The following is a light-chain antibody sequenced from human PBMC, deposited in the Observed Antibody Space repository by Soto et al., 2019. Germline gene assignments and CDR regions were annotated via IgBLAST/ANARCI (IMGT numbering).Light chain of an antibody. CDR2: AAS. Sequence: AIQMTQSPSSLSASVGDRVTITCRASQDIRNHLAWYQQKPGTAPKVLISAASSLQTGVPSRFSGSGSGTDFTLTISSLQPEDFATYYCLQDFNFPFTFGQGTKREVK. J-gene: IGKJ2*01. V-gene: IGKV1-6*01. CDR3: LQDFNFPFT. CDR1: QDIRNH.